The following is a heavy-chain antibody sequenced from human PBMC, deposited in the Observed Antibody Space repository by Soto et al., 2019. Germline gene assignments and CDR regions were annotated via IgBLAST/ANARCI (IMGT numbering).Heavy chain of an antibody. V-gene: IGHV3-7*03. J-gene: IGHJ6*02. Sequence: PGGSLRLSCAASGFTFSSYWMSWVRQAPGKGLEWVANIKQDGSEKYYVDSVKGRFTISRDNAKNSLYLQMNSLRAEDTAVYYCARDQLAGNIFWYYYYGMDVWGQGTTVTVSS. CDR1: GFTFSSYW. CDR2: IKQDGSEK. D-gene: IGHD6-19*01. CDR3: ARDQLAGNIFWYYYYGMDV.